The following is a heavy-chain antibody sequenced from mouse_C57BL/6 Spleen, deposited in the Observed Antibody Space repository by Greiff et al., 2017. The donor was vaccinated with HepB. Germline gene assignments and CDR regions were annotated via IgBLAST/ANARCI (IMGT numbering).Heavy chain of an antibody. CDR3: TSVYYSNYGDY. Sequence: EVQLQESGAELVRPGASVKLSCTASGFNIKDDYMHWVKQRPEQGLEWIGWIDPENGDTEYASKFQGKATITADTSSNTAYLQLSSLTSEDTAVYYCTSVYYSNYGDYWGQSTTLTVSS. J-gene: IGHJ2*01. CDR2: IDPENGDT. CDR1: GFNIKDDY. D-gene: IGHD2-5*01. V-gene: IGHV14-4*01.